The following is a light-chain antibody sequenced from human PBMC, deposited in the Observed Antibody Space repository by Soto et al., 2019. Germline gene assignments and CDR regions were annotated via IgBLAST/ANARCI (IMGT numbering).Light chain of an antibody. J-gene: IGKJ2*03. CDR3: QQYNHYYS. CDR1: QSIDRW. V-gene: IGKV1-5*01. CDR2: DAS. Sequence: DIQLTQSPSTLSASVGDRVTITCRASQSIDRWLAWYQQKLGKAPELLIHDASSLESGVPSRFSASGSGTEFTLTINSLQPDDCATYYCQQYNHYYSFGQGTTLEIK.